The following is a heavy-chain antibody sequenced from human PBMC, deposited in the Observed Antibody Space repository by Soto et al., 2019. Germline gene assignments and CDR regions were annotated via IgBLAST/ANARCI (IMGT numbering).Heavy chain of an antibody. CDR3: TTDRRSGYDPQFDF. CDR2: VKSKTDGGAT. Sequence: EVQLVESGGNLVKPGGSLRLSCTASGFTFYNTWMSWVRQAPGKGLEWVGRVKSKTDGGATDYNALVRGRFTISRDDSEKTLYLQMNSLQTDDTAVYYCTTDRRSGYDPQFDFWGQGTLATVSS. J-gene: IGHJ4*02. D-gene: IGHD5-12*01. V-gene: IGHV3-15*01. CDR1: GFTFYNTW.